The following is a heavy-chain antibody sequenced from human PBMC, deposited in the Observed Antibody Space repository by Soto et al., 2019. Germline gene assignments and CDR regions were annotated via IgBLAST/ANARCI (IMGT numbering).Heavy chain of an antibody. CDR2: MIPIFGTA. CDR1: GGTFSSYA. V-gene: IGHV1-69*06. CDR3: ASPQLLSPYGMDV. D-gene: IGHD2-2*01. Sequence: QVQLVQSGAEVKKPGSSVKVSCKASGGTFSSYAISWVRQAPGQGLEWMGGMIPIFGTANYAQKFQGRVTITADKSTSTAYMELSRLRCEDTAGYYCASPQLLSPYGMDVWGQGTTVTVSS. J-gene: IGHJ6*02.